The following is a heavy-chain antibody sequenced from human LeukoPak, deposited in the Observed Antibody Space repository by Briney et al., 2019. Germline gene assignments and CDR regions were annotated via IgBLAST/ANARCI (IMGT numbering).Heavy chain of an antibody. CDR1: GFTFSSYA. V-gene: IGHV3-23*01. CDR2: INGSGGST. D-gene: IGHD5-24*01. CDR3: AKNVEMATIPGPPLDY. J-gene: IGHJ4*02. Sequence: PGGSLRLSCAASGFTFSSYAMSWVRQAPGKGLEWVSAINGSGGSTYYADSVKGRFTISRDNSKNTLYLQMNSLRAEDTAVYYCAKNVEMATIPGPPLDYWGQGTLVTVSS.